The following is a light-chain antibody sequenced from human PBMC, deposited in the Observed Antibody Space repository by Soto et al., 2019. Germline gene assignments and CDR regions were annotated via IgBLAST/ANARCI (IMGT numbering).Light chain of an antibody. V-gene: IGKV1-6*01. Sequence: AIPMTQSPSSLSASVGDRVTITCRATQGIRNDLGWYQQKPGKAPKLLIYAASTLQSGVPSRFSGSGSGTDFTLNIGSLQPEDFATYYCLQDYDYPLTFGGGTKVEIK. J-gene: IGKJ4*01. CDR2: AAS. CDR1: QGIRND. CDR3: LQDYDYPLT.